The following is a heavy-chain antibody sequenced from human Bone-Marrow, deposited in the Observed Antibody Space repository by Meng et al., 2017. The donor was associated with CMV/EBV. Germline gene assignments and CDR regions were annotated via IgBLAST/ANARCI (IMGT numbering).Heavy chain of an antibody. J-gene: IGHJ3*02. CDR3: ARDLPDIRFLEWLIEAAPDAFDI. D-gene: IGHD3-3*01. Sequence: GESLKISCAASGFTFSNAWMSWVRQAPGKGLEWVGRVKSKTDGGTTDYAAPVKGRFTISRDDSKNTLYLQMNSLRAEDTAVYYCARDLPDIRFLEWLIEAAPDAFDIWGQGTMVTVSS. CDR2: VKSKTDGGTT. CDR1: GFTFSNAW. V-gene: IGHV3-15*05.